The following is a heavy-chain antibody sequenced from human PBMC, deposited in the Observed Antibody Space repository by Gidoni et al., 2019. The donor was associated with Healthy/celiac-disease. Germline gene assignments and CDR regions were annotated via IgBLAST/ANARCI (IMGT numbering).Heavy chain of an antibody. Sequence: QVQLVQSGAEVKKPGASVKVSCKASGSTFTGSYMPWVRQAPGQGLEWMGRINPNSGGTNYAQKFQGRVTMTRDTSISTAYMELSRLRSDDTAVYYCARGRPPRRSLEYSSSSLDYWGQGTLVTVSS. CDR2: INPNSGGT. V-gene: IGHV1-2*06. D-gene: IGHD6-6*01. CDR3: ARGRPPRRSLEYSSSSLDY. CDR1: GSTFTGSY. J-gene: IGHJ4*02.